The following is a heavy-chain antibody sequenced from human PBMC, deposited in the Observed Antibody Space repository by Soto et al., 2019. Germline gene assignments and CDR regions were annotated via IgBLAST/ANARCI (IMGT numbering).Heavy chain of an antibody. CDR2: INVANGDT. Sequence: QVQLVQSGAEVKKPGASVKVSCKASGYTFTAYPMHWVRQAPGQRLEWMGWINVANGDTGYSRKFQGRVTGPRDTSASTVYMELSSLTSEDTAVYYCARQDYYGAGIYYFDHWGQGTLVTVSS. D-gene: IGHD3-10*01. V-gene: IGHV1-3*01. CDR1: GYTFTAYP. J-gene: IGHJ4*02. CDR3: ARQDYYGAGIYYFDH.